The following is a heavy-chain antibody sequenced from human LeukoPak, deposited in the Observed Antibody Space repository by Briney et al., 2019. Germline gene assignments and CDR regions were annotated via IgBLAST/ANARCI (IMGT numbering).Heavy chain of an antibody. D-gene: IGHD4-17*01. CDR3: ARAPGEGWFDP. J-gene: IGHJ5*02. V-gene: IGHV3-7*01. Sequence: GGSLRLSCAASGFTFRSYWMSWVRQAPGKGLEWVASIEQDGSEKYYVDSVKGRFTISRDNAKNSLYLQMNSLRAEDTALYYCARAPGEGWFDPWGQGTLVTVSS. CDR1: GFTFRSYW. CDR2: IEQDGSEK.